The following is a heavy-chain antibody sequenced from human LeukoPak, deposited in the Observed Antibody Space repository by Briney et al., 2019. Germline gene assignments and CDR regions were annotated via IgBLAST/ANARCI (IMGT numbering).Heavy chain of an antibody. D-gene: IGHD4-17*01. Sequence: SETLSLTCTVSGDSISSGSYYWSWIRQPAGKGLEWIGRIYTSGSTNYNPSLKSRVTISVDTSKNQFSLKLSSVTAADTAVYYCSRLYGDYGWFDPWGQGTLVTVSS. CDR3: SRLYGDYGWFDP. CDR2: IYTSGST. J-gene: IGHJ5*02. V-gene: IGHV4-61*02. CDR1: GDSISSGSYY.